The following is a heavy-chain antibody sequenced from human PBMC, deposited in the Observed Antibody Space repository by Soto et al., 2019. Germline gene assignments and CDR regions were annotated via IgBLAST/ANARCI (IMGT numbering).Heavy chain of an antibody. CDR3: TRDLNLEYDSSGYYYAPFDY. D-gene: IGHD3-22*01. J-gene: IGHJ4*02. CDR1: GFTFGDYA. V-gene: IGHV3-49*03. CDR2: IRSKAYGGTT. Sequence: PGGSLRLSCTASGFTFGDYAMSWFRQAPGKGLEWVGFIRSKAYGGTTEYAASVKGRFTISRDDSKSIAYLQMNSLKTEDTAVYYCTRDLNLEYDSSGYYYAPFDYSGQGTLVTVSS.